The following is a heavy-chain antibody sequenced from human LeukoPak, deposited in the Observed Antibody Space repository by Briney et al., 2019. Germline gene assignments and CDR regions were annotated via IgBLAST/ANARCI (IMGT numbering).Heavy chain of an antibody. V-gene: IGHV3-7*01. J-gene: IGHJ4*02. CDR2: IKQDGSGK. CDR3: ARLLKRRYSSGWWN. Sequence: GGSLRLSCAASGFTFSSYWMSWVRQAPGKGLEWVANIKQDGSGKYYVDSVKGRFTISRDNAKNSLYLQMNSLRAEDTAVYYCARLLKRRYSSGWWNWGQGTLVTVSS. D-gene: IGHD6-19*01. CDR1: GFTFSSYW.